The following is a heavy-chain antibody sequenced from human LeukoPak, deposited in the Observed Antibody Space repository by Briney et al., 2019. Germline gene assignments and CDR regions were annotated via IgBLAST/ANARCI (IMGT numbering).Heavy chain of an antibody. V-gene: IGHV4-59*08. CDR1: GGSPSSYY. CDR3: ARHRKDRSGYYSRGFFGWFDP. Sequence: SGTLSLTCTLSGGSPSSYYWSWIRQPPEKGLEWIGYIYYSGSTNYNPSLKSRVTISVDTSKNQFSLKLSSVTAADTAVYYCARHRKDRSGYYSRGFFGWFDPWGQGTLVTVSS. D-gene: IGHD3-3*01. CDR2: IYYSGST. J-gene: IGHJ5*02.